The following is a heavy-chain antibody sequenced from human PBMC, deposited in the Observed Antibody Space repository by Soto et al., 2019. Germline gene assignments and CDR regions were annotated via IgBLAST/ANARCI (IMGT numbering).Heavy chain of an antibody. CDR1: GFTFSSYW. CDR2: INGDGTQR. D-gene: IGHD5-12*01. V-gene: IGHV3-74*01. CDR3: AREVILYSDGYGA. Sequence: EVQLVQSGGGFVQPGGSLRLSCAASGFTFSSYWMHWVRQVPGKGMMWVSDINGDGTQRSYADSVKGRFTISRDNANNTLYSEMNSMTVDDTAVYFCAREVILYSDGYGAWGQGTRVTVSS. J-gene: IGHJ4*02.